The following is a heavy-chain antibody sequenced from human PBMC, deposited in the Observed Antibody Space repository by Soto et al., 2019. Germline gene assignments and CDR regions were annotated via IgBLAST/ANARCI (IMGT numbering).Heavy chain of an antibody. CDR3: ARGGPELATIGSFDY. D-gene: IGHD3-16*01. CDR1: GYTFTNYY. CDR2: IHYSGATP. V-gene: IGHV1-46*01. Sequence: QVQLVQSGAEVKRPGASVKVSCKASGYTFTNYYMHWVRQAPGQGLDWMGVIHYSGATPTYAQKFHGRVTMARDTSTSTVYVELSSLTSEDTAVYYCARGGPELATIGSFDYWGQGTLVTVSS. J-gene: IGHJ4*02.